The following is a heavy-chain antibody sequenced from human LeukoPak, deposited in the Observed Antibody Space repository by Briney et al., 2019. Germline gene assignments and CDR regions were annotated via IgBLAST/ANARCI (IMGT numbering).Heavy chain of an antibody. J-gene: IGHJ3*02. Sequence: SETLSLTCTVSGGSISGYYWSWFRQPPGKGLEWIAYIYDSGSTTYSPSLKTRVTISVDTSKNQFSLKLSSVTAADTAIYYCARRPPALGAFDIWGHGTMVTVSS. CDR2: IYDSGST. CDR1: GGSISGYY. CDR3: ARRPPALGAFDI. V-gene: IGHV4-59*08.